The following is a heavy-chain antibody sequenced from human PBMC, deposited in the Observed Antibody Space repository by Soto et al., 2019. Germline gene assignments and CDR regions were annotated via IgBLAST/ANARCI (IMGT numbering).Heavy chain of an antibody. V-gene: IGHV3-43*01. J-gene: IGHJ6*02. D-gene: IGHD4-4*01. CDR3: AKDITHSYSNQEVGEYYYYYYGMDV. Sequence: GGSLRLSCAASGFTFDDYTMHWVRQAPGKGLEWVSLISWDGGSTYYADSVKGRFTISRDNSKNSLYLQMNSLRTEDTALYYCAKDITHSYSNQEVGEYYYYYYGMDVWGQGTTVTVS. CDR2: ISWDGGST. CDR1: GFTFDDYT.